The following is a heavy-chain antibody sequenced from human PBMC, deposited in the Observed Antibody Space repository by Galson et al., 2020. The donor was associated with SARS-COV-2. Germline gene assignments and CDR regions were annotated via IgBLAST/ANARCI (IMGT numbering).Heavy chain of an antibody. D-gene: IGHD2-2*01. Sequence: GGSLRLSCAASGITFSSYAMHWVRQAPGKGLEWVAVITYDGSNKYYADSEKGRFTISRDNSKNTRYLQMNSLRAEDTAVYYCASTGYCSSTSCYVGGGMDVWGQGTTVTVSS. CDR2: ITYDGSNK. CDR1: GITFSSYA. CDR3: ASTGYCSSTSCYVGGGMDV. J-gene: IGHJ6*01. V-gene: IGHV3-30-3*01.